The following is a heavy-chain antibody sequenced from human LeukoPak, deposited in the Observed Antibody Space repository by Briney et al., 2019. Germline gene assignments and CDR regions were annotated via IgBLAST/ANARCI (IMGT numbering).Heavy chain of an antibody. D-gene: IGHD3-16*01. CDR3: ARERTLGY. CDR2: ISSSSSTI. Sequence: SEGSLRLSCAASGFTFSSYTLNWVRQAPGKGLEWLSYISSSSSTIYYADSVKGRFTVSRDNAKNSLYLQMNSLRDEDTAVYYCARERTLGYWGQGTLVTVSS. J-gene: IGHJ4*02. V-gene: IGHV3-48*02. CDR1: GFTFSSYT.